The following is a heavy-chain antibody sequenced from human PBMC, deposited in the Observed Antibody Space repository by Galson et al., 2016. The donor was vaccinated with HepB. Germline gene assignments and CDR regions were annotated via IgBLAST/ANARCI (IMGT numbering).Heavy chain of an antibody. CDR2: IIPIFGTA. D-gene: IGHD3-9*01. J-gene: IGHJ4*02. CDR1: GGTFSSHS. V-gene: IGHV1-69*13. Sequence: SVTVSCKASGGTFSSHSISWVRQAPGQGLEWMGGIIPIFGTANYAQKFQGRVTITEDASTSTAFLEVSILGLENTAEYFCARSNNDLLTGFFHYWGQGTLVTVSS. CDR3: ARSNNDLLTGFFHY.